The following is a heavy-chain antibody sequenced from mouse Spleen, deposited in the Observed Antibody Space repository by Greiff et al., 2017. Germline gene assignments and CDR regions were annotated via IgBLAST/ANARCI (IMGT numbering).Heavy chain of an antibody. J-gene: IGHJ4*01. V-gene: IGHV3-6*01. D-gene: IGHD2-4*01. CDR3: ARDYDYEGAMDY. CDR1: GYSITSGYY. CDR2: ISYDGSN. Sequence: EESGPGLVKPSQSLSLTCSVTGYSITSGYYWNWIRQFPGNKLEWMGYISYDGSNNYNPSLKNRISITRDTSKNQFFLKLNSVTTEDTATYYCARDYDYEGAMDYWGQGTSVTVSS.